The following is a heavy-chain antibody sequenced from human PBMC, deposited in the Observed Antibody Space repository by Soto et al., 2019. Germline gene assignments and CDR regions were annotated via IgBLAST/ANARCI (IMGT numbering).Heavy chain of an antibody. V-gene: IGHV1-69*13. CDR3: AREFRYGDSFDY. D-gene: IGHD4-17*01. J-gene: IGHJ4*02. Sequence: GASVKVSCKASGGTFSSYAISWVRQAPGQGLEWMGGIIPIFGTANYAQKFQGRVTITADESTSTAYMELSSLRPEDTAVYYCAREFRYGDSFDYWGQGTLVTVS. CDR1: GGTFSSYA. CDR2: IIPIFGTA.